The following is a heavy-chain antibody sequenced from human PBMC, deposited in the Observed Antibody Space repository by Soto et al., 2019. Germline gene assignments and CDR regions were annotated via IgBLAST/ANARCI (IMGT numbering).Heavy chain of an antibody. CDR1: GGSFSGYY. CDR3: ARGGYSGSYVGMDV. D-gene: IGHD1-26*01. CDR2: INHSGST. V-gene: IGHV4-34*01. J-gene: IGHJ6*02. Sequence: SETLSLTCAVYGGSFSGYYWSWIRQPPGKGLEWIGEINHSGSTNYNPSLKSRVTISVDTSKNQFSLKLSSVTAADTAVYYCARGGYSGSYVGMDVWGQGTTVTVSS.